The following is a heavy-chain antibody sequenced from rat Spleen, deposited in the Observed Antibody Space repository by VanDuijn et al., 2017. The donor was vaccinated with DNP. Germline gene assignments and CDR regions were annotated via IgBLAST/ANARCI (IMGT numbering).Heavy chain of an antibody. J-gene: IGHJ2*01. CDR1: GITFSNYG. CDR2: IINSGGNT. Sequence: EVQLVESGGGLVQPGRSLKLSCAVSGITFSNYGMHWIRQAPTKGLEWVASIINSGGNTYYPASVKGRFIISRDNAESTLYLQMDSLRSEDTATYYCTTTHYFDGWFPFDYWGQGVMVTVSS. D-gene: IGHD1-12*02. V-gene: IGHV5-19*01. CDR3: TTTHYFDGWFPFDY.